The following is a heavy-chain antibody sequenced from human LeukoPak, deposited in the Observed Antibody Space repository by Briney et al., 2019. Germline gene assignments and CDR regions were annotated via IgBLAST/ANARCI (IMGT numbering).Heavy chain of an antibody. CDR2: INTDGRST. J-gene: IGHJ3*02. V-gene: IGHV3-74*01. Sequence: PGGSLRLSCAASGFTFSSYWMHWVRQAPGKGLVWVSGINTDGRSTSYADSVKGRFTISRDNAKNALYLQMNSLRAEDTAVYYCVAGGFQYTFDIWGQGTRVTVSS. D-gene: IGHD5-12*01. CDR3: VAGGFQYTFDI. CDR1: GFTFSSYW.